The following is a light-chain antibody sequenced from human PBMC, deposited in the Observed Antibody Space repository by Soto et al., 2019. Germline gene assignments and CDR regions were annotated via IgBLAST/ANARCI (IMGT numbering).Light chain of an antibody. CDR3: QQYNSYLWT. CDR1: QTISTW. J-gene: IGKJ1*01. V-gene: IGKV1-5*01. Sequence: DIPVSQSPPTLSASVGDRVTTTCRASQTISTWMAWYQQKPGKAPKLLVYDASTLQSGVASRFSGSGSGTEFTLTISSLQPDDFATYYCQQYNSYLWTFGQGTKVDIK. CDR2: DAS.